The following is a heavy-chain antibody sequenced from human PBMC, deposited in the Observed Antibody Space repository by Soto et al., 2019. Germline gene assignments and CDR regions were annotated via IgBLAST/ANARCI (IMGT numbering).Heavy chain of an antibody. Sequence: PGGSLRLSCAASGFTFSSYAMSWVRQAPGKGLEWVSAISGSGGSTYYADSVKGRFTISRDNSKNTLYLQMNSLRAEDTAVYYCAKEPTNPFFNYCDSSGYYGPFDYWGQGTLVTVSS. J-gene: IGHJ4*02. V-gene: IGHV3-23*01. CDR1: GFTFSSYA. CDR2: ISGSGGST. D-gene: IGHD3-22*01. CDR3: AKEPTNPFFNYCDSSGYYGPFDY.